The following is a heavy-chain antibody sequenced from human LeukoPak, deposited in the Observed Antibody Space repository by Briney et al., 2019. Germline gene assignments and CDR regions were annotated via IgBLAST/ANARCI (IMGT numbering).Heavy chain of an antibody. CDR1: GDSVSSNSAA. CDR3: ARGVLGIAAAGRETNFDY. D-gene: IGHD6-13*01. Sequence: SQTLSLTCAISGDSVSSNSAAWNWIRQSPSRGLEWLGRTYYRSKWYNDYAVSVKSRITINPDTSKNQFSLQLNSVTPEDTAVYYCARGVLGIAAAGRETNFDYWGQGTLVTVSS. CDR2: TYYRSKWYN. J-gene: IGHJ4*02. V-gene: IGHV6-1*01.